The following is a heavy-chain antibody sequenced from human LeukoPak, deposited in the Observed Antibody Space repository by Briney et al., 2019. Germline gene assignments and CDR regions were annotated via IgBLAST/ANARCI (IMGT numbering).Heavy chain of an antibody. J-gene: IGHJ6*03. D-gene: IGHD3-16*01. CDR2: IYYSGST. CDR3: ARETSQKGAHYMDV. Sequence: PSETLSLTCTVSGGSVSSYYWSWIRQPPGKGLEWIGYIYYSGSTNYNPSLKSRVTISVDTSKNQFSLKLSSVTAADTAVYYCARETSQKGAHYMDVWGKGTTVTISS. V-gene: IGHV4-59*02. CDR1: GGSVSSYY.